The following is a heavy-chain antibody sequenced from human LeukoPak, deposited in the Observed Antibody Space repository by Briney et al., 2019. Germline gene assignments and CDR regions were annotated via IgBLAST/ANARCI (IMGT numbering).Heavy chain of an antibody. CDR1: GYTFTSYY. V-gene: IGHV1-46*01. Sequence: GASVKVSCKASGYTFTSYYMHWVRQAPGQGLEWMGIINPSGGSTSYAQKFQGRVTMTRDTSTSTVYMELSSLRSEDTAVYYCARDFVRWQWLVLTVNWFDPWGQGTLVTVSS. J-gene: IGHJ5*02. CDR3: ARDFVRWQWLVLTVNWFDP. CDR2: INPSGGST. D-gene: IGHD6-19*01.